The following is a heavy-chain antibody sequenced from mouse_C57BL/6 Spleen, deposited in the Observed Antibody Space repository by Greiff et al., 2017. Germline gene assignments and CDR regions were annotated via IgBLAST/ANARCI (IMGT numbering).Heavy chain of an antibody. CDR3: ARGKLRDWYFDV. CDR1: GFTFSSYG. V-gene: IGHV5-6*01. J-gene: IGHJ1*03. D-gene: IGHD1-1*01. Sequence: EVQGVESGGDLVKPGGSLKPSCAASGFTFSSYGMSWVRQTPDKRLEWVATISSGGSYTYYPDSVKGRITISRDNAKNTLYLQMSSLKSEDTAMYDCARGKLRDWYFDVWGTGTTVTVSS. CDR2: ISSGGSYT.